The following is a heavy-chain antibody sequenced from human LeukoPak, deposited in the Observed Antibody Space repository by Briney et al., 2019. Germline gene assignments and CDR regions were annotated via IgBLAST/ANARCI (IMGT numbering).Heavy chain of an antibody. Sequence: SETLSLTCTVSGDSISTSSCYWRWIRQPPGKGLEWLGSIYYSGSTYYNPSLKSRVTISVDTSKNQFSLNLYSVTAADTAVFYCARSYYYDNRQIDYWGQGTLVTVSS. V-gene: IGHV4-39*01. J-gene: IGHJ4*02. CDR1: GDSISTSSCY. CDR3: ARSYYYDNRQIDY. D-gene: IGHD3-22*01. CDR2: IYYSGST.